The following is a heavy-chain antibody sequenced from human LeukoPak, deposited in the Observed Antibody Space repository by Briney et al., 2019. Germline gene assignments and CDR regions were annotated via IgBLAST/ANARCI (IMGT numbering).Heavy chain of an antibody. J-gene: IGHJ5*02. CDR2: ISAYNGNT. D-gene: IGHD2-2*01. Sequence: GASVKVSCKASGYTFTSYGISWVRQAPGQGLEWMGWISAYNGNTNYAQKLQGRVTMTTDTSTSTAYMELRSLRSDDTAVYYCARLGYCSSTSCSRWWFDPWAREPWSPSPQ. V-gene: IGHV1-18*01. CDR3: ARLGYCSSTSCSRWWFDP. CDR1: GYTFTSYG.